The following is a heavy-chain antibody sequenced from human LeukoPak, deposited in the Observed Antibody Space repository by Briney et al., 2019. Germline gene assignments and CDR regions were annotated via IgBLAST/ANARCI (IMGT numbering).Heavy chain of an antibody. J-gene: IGHJ5*02. CDR3: ARYCSSTSCYAPRYNWFDP. Sequence: SETLSLTCTVSGGSISSYYWSWIRQPPGKGLEWIGYIYYSGSTNYNPSLKSRVTISVDTSKNQFSLKLSSVTAADTAVYYCARYCSSTSCYAPRYNWFDPWGQGTLVTVSS. V-gene: IGHV4-59*01. D-gene: IGHD2-2*01. CDR1: GGSISSYY. CDR2: IYYSGST.